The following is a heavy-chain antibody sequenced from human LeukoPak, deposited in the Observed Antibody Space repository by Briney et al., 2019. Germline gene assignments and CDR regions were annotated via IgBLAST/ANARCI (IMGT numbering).Heavy chain of an antibody. J-gene: IGHJ4*02. Sequence: SETLSLTCTVPGGSISSYYWSWIRQPPGKGLEWIGYIYYSGSTNYNPSLKSRVTISVDTSKNQFSLKLSSVTAADTAVYYCARGGYSYGWYFDYWGQGTLVTVSS. D-gene: IGHD5-18*01. CDR1: GGSISSYY. V-gene: IGHV4-59*01. CDR3: ARGGYSYGWYFDY. CDR2: IYYSGST.